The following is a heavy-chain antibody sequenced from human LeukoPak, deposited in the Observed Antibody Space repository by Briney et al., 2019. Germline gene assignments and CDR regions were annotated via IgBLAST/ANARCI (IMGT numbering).Heavy chain of an antibody. CDR2: INPNSGGT. D-gene: IGHD6-19*01. CDR1: GYTFTSYG. CDR3: ARDPYSSGWYYYYYYYIDV. Sequence: ASVKVSCKASGYTFTSYGISWVRQAPGQGLEWMGWINPNSGGTNYAQKFQGRVTMSRDTSISTAYMELSRLRSDDTAVYYCARDPYSSGWYYYYYYYIDVWGKGTTVTVSS. J-gene: IGHJ6*03. V-gene: IGHV1-2*02.